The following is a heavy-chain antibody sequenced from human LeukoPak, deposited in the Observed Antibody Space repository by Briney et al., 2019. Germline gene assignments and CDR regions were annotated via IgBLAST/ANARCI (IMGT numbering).Heavy chain of an antibody. D-gene: IGHD6-13*01. CDR1: GFTFSNYG. Sequence: GGSLRLSCAASGFTFSNYGIHWVRQAPGKGLEWVTFIQTDGNTKYYADSLRGRFTISRDNSKNTVSLQMNSLRAEDTAVYYCAREESSLVLGGLAYWGQGTLVTVSS. CDR2: IQTDGNTK. V-gene: IGHV3-30*02. J-gene: IGHJ4*02. CDR3: AREESSLVLGGLAY.